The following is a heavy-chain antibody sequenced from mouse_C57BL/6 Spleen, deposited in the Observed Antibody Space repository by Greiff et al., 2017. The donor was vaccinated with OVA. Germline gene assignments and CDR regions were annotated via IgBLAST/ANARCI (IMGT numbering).Heavy chain of an antibody. CDR1: GYTFTDYE. V-gene: IGHV1-15*01. CDR3: TRSRTAQATYAMDY. J-gene: IGHJ4*01. Sequence: QVHVKQSGAELVRPGASVTLSCKASGYTFTDYEMHWVKQTPVHGLEWIGAIDPETGGTAYNQKFKGKAILTADKSSSTAYMELRSLTSEDSAVYYCTRSRTAQATYAMDYWGQGTSVTVSS. CDR2: IDPETGGT. D-gene: IGHD3-2*02.